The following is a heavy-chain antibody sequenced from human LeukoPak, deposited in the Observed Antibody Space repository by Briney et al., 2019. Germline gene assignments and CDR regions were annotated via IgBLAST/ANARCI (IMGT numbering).Heavy chain of an antibody. CDR2: VSGSGGVT. V-gene: IGHV3-23*01. D-gene: IGHD3-3*02. CDR1: GFTFSNYA. CDR3: ATFLAIVTARDSLYFQH. J-gene: IGHJ1*01. Sequence: GGSLRLSCAASGFTFSNYAMSWVRQAPGKGLEWVSGVSGSGGVTYHAESVKGRFTISRDNPKNTLHLQMNSLRAEDTAVYYCATFLAIVTARDSLYFQHWGQGTLVTVSS.